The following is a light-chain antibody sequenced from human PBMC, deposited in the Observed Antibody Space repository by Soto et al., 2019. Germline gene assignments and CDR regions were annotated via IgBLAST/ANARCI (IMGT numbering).Light chain of an antibody. CDR2: DVS. V-gene: IGLV2-11*01. J-gene: IGLJ1*01. CDR3: SPFWDTPYV. CDR1: SSDVGGYNY. Sequence: QSVLTQPRSGSGSPGQSVTISCTGTSSDVGGYNYVSWYQQHPGKAPKLMIYDVSKRPSGVPDRFSGSKSGNTASLAISGLQAENEAYYYCSPFWDTPYVVGPGTKVTVL.